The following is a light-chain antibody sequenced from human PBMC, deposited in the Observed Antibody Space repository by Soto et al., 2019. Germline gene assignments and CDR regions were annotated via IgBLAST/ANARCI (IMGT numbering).Light chain of an antibody. V-gene: IGKV1-39*01. CDR1: QSISRY. CDR3: QQYYSYPLT. Sequence: DIHMTQSPSSLSASVGDRVTITCRASQSISRYLSWYQQKPGKAPNLLIYDASSLQSGVPSRFSGSGSGTDFTLTISCLQSEDFATYYCQQYYSYPLTFGGGTKVDIK. CDR2: DAS. J-gene: IGKJ4*01.